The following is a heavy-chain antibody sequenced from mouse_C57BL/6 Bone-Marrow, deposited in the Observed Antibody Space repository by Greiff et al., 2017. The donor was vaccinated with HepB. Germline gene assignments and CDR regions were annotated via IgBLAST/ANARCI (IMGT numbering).Heavy chain of an antibody. Sequence: QVQLKQPGAELVMPGASVKLSCKASGYTFTSYWMHWVKQRPGQGLEWIGEIDPSDSYTNYNQKFKGKSTLTVDKSSSTAYMQLSSLTSEDSAVYYCAREGITTVAYYFDYWGQGTTLTVSS. D-gene: IGHD1-1*01. CDR3: AREGITTVAYYFDY. J-gene: IGHJ2*01. CDR2: IDPSDSYT. V-gene: IGHV1-69*01. CDR1: GYTFTSYW.